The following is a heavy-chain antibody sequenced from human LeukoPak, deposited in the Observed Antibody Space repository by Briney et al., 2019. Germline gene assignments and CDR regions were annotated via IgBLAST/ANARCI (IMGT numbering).Heavy chain of an antibody. CDR1: GGSISSGGYY. V-gene: IGHV4-31*03. J-gene: IGHJ4*02. D-gene: IGHD5-24*01. Sequence: SETLSLTCTVSGGSISSGGYYWSWIRQHPGEGLEWIGYIYYSGSTYYNPSLKSRVTISVDTSKNQFSLKLSSVTAADTAVYYCARGAGYNYPYYFDYWGQGTLVTVSS. CDR2: IYYSGST. CDR3: ARGAGYNYPYYFDY.